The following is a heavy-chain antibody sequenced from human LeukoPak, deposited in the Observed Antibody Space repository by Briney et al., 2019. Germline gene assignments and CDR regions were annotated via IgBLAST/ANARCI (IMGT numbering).Heavy chain of an antibody. CDR1: GGTLSSYA. D-gene: IGHD2-2*01. J-gene: IGHJ3*02. V-gene: IGHV1-69*05. CDR3: ARHQDCSSTSCYSGDAFDI. Sequence: SVKVSCKASGGTLSSYAISWVRQAPGQGLEWMGRLIPIFGTANYAQKFQGRVTITTDESTSTAYMELSSLRSEDTAVYYCARHQDCSSTSCYSGDAFDIWGQGTMVTVSS. CDR2: LIPIFGTA.